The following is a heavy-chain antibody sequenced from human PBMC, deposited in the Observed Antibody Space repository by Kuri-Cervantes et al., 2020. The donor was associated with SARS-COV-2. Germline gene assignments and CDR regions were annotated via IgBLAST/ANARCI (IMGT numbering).Heavy chain of an antibody. D-gene: IGHD7-27*01. CDR2: INPNFGGT. Sequence: ASVKVSCKASGGTFHSNAITWVRQAPGQGLEWMGWINPNFGGTNYAQEFQGRVTMTRDTSISTAYMNLSSLRSDDTAVYYCARAESETGHTLYFDSWGQGTLVTVSS. J-gene: IGHJ4*02. CDR1: GGTFHSNA. CDR3: ARAESETGHTLYFDS. V-gene: IGHV1-2*02.